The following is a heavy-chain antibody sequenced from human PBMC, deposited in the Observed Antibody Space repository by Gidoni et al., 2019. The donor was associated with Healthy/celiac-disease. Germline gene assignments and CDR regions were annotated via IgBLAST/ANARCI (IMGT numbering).Heavy chain of an antibody. CDR3: AKVRSYDSSGYDY. Sequence: EVQLLESGGGLVQPGGSLRPSCAASGFPFSSEAMSGVRRARGKGLGCVSAISGRGGSTYYADSVKGRFTIPRDNSKNTLYLQMNSLRAEDTAVYYCAKVRSYDSSGYDYWGQGTLVTVSS. D-gene: IGHD3-22*01. CDR1: GFPFSSEA. CDR2: ISGRGGST. J-gene: IGHJ4*02. V-gene: IGHV3-23*01.